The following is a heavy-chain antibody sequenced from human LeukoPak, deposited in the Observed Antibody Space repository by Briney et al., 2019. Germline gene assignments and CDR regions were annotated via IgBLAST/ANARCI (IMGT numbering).Heavy chain of an antibody. V-gene: IGHV4-59*12. CDR1: GGSISSYY. Sequence: SETLSLTCTVSGGSISSYYWSWIRQPPGKGLEWIGYIYYSGSTNYNPSLKSRVTISVDTSKNQFSLKLSSVTAADTAVYSCARISGGYIGYGEAYYFDYWGQGTLVPVSS. CDR3: ARISGGYIGYGEAYYFDY. D-gene: IGHD5-12*01. CDR2: IYYSGST. J-gene: IGHJ4*02.